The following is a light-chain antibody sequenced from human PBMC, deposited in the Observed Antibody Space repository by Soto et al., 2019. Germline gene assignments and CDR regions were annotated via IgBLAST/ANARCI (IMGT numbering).Light chain of an antibody. CDR1: QSVSNYY. Sequence: EIVLTQSPGTLSLSPGERATLSCRASQSVSNYYLAWYQQKPGQPPRLLIYDASSRATGIPDRFSGSGSGTDFTLTISRLEPEDFAVYYCQQFGSSRTFGQGTKVDIK. V-gene: IGKV3-20*01. J-gene: IGKJ1*01. CDR2: DAS. CDR3: QQFGSSRT.